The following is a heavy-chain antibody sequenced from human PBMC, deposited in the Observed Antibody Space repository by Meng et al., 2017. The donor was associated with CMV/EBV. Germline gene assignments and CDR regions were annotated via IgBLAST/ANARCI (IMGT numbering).Heavy chain of an antibody. CDR2: ISSSSSYT. CDR1: GFTFSDYY. V-gene: IGHV3-11*06. D-gene: IGHD4-17*01. CDR3: ARDDYGDYPGY. Sequence: QVQLVESGGGLVKPGGALRLSCAAAGFTFSDYYMSWIRQAPGKGLEWVSYISSSSSYTNYADSVKGRFTISRDNAKNSLYLQMNSLRAEDTAVYYCARDDYGDYPGYWGQGTLVTVSS. J-gene: IGHJ4*02.